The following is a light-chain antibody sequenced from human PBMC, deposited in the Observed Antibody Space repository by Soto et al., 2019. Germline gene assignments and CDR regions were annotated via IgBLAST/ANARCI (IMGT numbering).Light chain of an antibody. CDR2: GAS. CDR1: QSVSGRY. Sequence: EIVLTQSPGTLSLSPGERATLSCRASQSVSGRYLAWYQQKPGQAPRLLIYGASSRATGIPDRFSGSGSGTDFTLTISRLEPEDFAVYYCHQYNSWPRGTFGPGTKVEIK. J-gene: IGKJ3*01. V-gene: IGKV3-20*01. CDR3: HQYNSWPRGT.